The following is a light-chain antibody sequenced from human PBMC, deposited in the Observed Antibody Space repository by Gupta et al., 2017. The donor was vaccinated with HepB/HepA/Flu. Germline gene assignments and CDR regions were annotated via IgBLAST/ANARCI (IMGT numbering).Light chain of an antibody. V-gene: IGKV3-20*01. J-gene: IGKJ3*01. CDR3: QQYGCSPFT. Sequence: EIELTQSPGTLSLSPGERATLSCRASQSVSSSYLAWYQQKPRQAPRLLIYGASSRATGIPDRFSGSGSGTDFTLTISRLEPEDFAFYCCQQYGCSPFTFGPGTKVDV. CDR1: QSVSSSY. CDR2: GAS.